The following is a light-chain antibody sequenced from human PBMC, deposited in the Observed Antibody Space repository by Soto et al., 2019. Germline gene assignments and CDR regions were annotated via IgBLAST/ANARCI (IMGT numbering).Light chain of an antibody. J-gene: IGLJ2*01. CDR3: CSYAGNYTVV. V-gene: IGLV2-11*01. Sequence: QSALTQPRSVSGSPGQSVTISCTGTSSDVGGYNSVSWYQQHPGKAPKLMINDVSKRPSGVPDRFSGSKSGNTASLTISGLQAEDEADYYCCSYAGNYTVVFGGGTKLTVL. CDR1: SSDVGGYNS. CDR2: DVS.